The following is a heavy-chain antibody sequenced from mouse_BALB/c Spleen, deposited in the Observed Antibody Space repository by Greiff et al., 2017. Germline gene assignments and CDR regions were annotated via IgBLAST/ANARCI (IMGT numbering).Heavy chain of an antibody. CDR2: IWRGGST. D-gene: IGHD1-1*01. CDR1: GFSLPSYG. CDR3: AGNYGSSPYWYFDV. V-gene: IGHV2-5-1*01. J-gene: IGHJ1*01. Sequence: VQLQQSGPSLVQPSQSLSITCTVSGFSLPSYGVHWVRQSPGKGLEWLGVIWRGGSTDYNAAFMSRLSITKDNSKSQVFFKMNSLQADDTAIYYCAGNYGSSPYWYFDVWGAGTTVTVSS.